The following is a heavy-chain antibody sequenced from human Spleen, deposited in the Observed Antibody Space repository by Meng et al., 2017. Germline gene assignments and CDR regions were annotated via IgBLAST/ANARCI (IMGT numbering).Heavy chain of an antibody. CDR2: VNHSGSS. V-gene: IGHV4-34*02. J-gene: IGHJ1*01. Sequence: QVQRKQWGAGLLKPAETLSLTCAVYGGSFSGYSWNWIRQSPGKGLEWIGEVNHSGSSRYTPSLKSRVTITVDTSKSQFSLKLNSVTAADTAVYYCARDGYSDRSGPTGFQHWGQGTLVTVSS. D-gene: IGHD3-22*01. CDR1: GGSFSGYS. CDR3: ARDGYSDRSGPTGFQH.